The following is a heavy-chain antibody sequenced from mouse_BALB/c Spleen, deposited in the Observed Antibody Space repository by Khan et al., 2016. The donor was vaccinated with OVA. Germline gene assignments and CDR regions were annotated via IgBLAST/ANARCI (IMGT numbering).Heavy chain of an antibody. J-gene: IGHJ2*01. Sequence: VQLKQSGPGLVKPSQSLSLTCTVTGHSITTDYAWNWIRQFPGNKLEWMGFISYSGNTKYNPSLKSRISIPRDTSKNQFFLQLNSVTTEDTARYYCARVYGGDFNYWGQGTTLTVSS. CDR3: ARVYGGDFNY. CDR1: GHSITTDYA. V-gene: IGHV3-2*02. D-gene: IGHD1-1*01. CDR2: ISYSGNT.